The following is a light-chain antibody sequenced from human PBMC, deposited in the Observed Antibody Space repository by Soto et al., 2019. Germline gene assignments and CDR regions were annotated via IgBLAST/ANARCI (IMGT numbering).Light chain of an antibody. CDR1: QSVLYSSNNKNY. Sequence: DIVMTQSPDSLAVSLGERATINCKSSQSVLYSSNNKNYLAWYQQKPGQPPKLLIYWASTRESGVPDRFSGSGSGTDFTLTICSLQAEDVAVYYCHQYYSSPYTFGQGTKLEIK. V-gene: IGKV4-1*01. CDR3: HQYYSSPYT. J-gene: IGKJ2*01. CDR2: WAS.